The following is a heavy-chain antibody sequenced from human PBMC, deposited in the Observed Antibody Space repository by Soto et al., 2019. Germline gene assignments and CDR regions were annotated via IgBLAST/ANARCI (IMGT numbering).Heavy chain of an antibody. CDR1: GGSMSSYY. D-gene: IGHD3-16*01. CDR2: MYYSGST. V-gene: IGHV4-59*08. CDR3: ARHGGWHAYFDY. J-gene: IGHJ4*02. Sequence: QVQLQESGPGLVKPSETLSLTCTVSGGSMSSYYWSWIRQPPGKGLEWIGYMYYSGSTNYNPSLESRLTISVDTSKNQFSLKLNSVTAADTAVYYCARHGGWHAYFDYWGQGTLVTVSS.